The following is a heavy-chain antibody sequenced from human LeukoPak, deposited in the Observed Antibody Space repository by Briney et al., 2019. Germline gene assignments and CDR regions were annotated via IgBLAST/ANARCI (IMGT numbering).Heavy chain of an antibody. J-gene: IGHJ3*02. CDR2: INTDGSER. V-gene: IGHV3-7*03. D-gene: IGHD3-10*01. Sequence: GGSLRLSCAASGFTISGHWMAWVRQAPGKGLEWVADINTDGSERYYVDSVRGRFTISRHNSKNTLYLQMNSLRAEDTAVYYCARDAYYYGSGTGAFDIWGQGTMVTVSS. CDR1: GFTISGHW. CDR3: ARDAYYYGSGTGAFDI.